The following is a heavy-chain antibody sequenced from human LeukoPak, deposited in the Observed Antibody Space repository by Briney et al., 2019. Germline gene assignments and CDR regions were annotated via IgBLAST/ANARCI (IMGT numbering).Heavy chain of an antibody. CDR3: ARRLSASYFYMDV. D-gene: IGHD2-2*01. CDR1: GFTVSSNY. Sequence: GGSLRLSCAASGFTVSSNYMSWVRQAPGKGLEWLSVIYSGGTTYHADSVKGRFTISRDSSKNTLYLQMNSLRAEATAVYYCARRLSASYFYMDVWGTGTTVTVSS. V-gene: IGHV3-53*01. J-gene: IGHJ6*03. CDR2: IYSGGTT.